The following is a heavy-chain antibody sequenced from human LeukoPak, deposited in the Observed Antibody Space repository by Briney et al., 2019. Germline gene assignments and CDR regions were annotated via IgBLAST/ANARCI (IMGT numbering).Heavy chain of an antibody. CDR3: AKEMKGEGYFDY. CDR2: ISYDGSNK. J-gene: IGHJ4*02. D-gene: IGHD3-10*01. V-gene: IGHV3-30*01. CDR1: GFTFSSYA. Sequence: GGSLRLSCAASGFTFSSYAMHWVRQAPGKGLEWVAVISYDGSNKYYADSVKGRFTISRDNSKNTLYLQMNSLRAEDTAVYYCAKEMKGEGYFDYWGQGTLVTVSS.